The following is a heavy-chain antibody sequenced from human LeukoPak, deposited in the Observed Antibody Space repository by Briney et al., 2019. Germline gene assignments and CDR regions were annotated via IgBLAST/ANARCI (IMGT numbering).Heavy chain of an antibody. J-gene: IGHJ6*03. D-gene: IGHD2-15*01. CDR3: ASGYCSGGSCYSYYYYNYMDV. Sequence: SETLSLTCAVYGGSFSGYYWSWIRQPPGKGLEWIGSIRYSGSTNYNPSLKSRVTISVDTSKNQFSLKLSSVTAADTAVYYCASGYCSGGSCYSYYYYNYMDVWGKGTTVTVSS. CDR1: GGSFSGYY. V-gene: IGHV4-34*01. CDR2: IRYSGST.